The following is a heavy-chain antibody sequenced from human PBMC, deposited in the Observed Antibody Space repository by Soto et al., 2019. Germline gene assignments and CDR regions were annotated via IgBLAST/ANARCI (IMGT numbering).Heavy chain of an antibody. CDR1: GYSFTNYW. V-gene: IGHV5-51*01. CDR2: IYPGNSDT. Sequence: GESLKISCKGSGYSFTNYWIGWVRQMPGKGLEWMGIIYPGNSDTRYSPSFQGQVTISADESISTAHLQWSSLKASDTAMYYCARQREACSSTSCYYPFDIWGQGTMVTVSS. CDR3: ARQREACSSTSCYYPFDI. D-gene: IGHD2-2*01. J-gene: IGHJ3*02.